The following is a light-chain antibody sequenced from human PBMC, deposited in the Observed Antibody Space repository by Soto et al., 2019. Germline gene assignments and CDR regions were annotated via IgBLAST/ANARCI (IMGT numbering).Light chain of an antibody. Sequence: EIVMTQSPATLSVSPGERATLSCRASQSLDSSFLAWYQQKPGQAPRLLIYGASTRASGIPDRISGSGSGTDFTLTISRLEPEDFAVYYCQHYGSFNTFAGGTKVDIK. J-gene: IGKJ4*01. CDR3: QHYGSFNT. CDR1: QSLDSSF. V-gene: IGKV3-20*01. CDR2: GAS.